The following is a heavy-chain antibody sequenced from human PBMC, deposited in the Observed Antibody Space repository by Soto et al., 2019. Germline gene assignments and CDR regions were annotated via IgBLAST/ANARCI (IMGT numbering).Heavy chain of an antibody. CDR2: ISSSSSTI. CDR1: GFTFSSYS. Sequence: GGSLRLSCAASGFTFSSYSMNWVRQAPGKGLEWVSYISSSSSTIYYADSVKGRFTISRDNAKNSLYLQMNSLRAEDTAVYYCARGEFDYDFWSGYSYAFDIWGQGTMVTVSS. V-gene: IGHV3-48*01. J-gene: IGHJ3*02. CDR3: ARGEFDYDFWSGYSYAFDI. D-gene: IGHD3-3*01.